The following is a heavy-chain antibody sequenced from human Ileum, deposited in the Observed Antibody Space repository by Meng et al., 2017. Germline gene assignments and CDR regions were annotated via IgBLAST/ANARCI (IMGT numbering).Heavy chain of an antibody. CDR1: GFTFSDSA. CDR3: ARPSYGDYGVS. Sequence: EVQLVESGGGLVQPGGSLKLPCAASGFTFSDSAMYWVRKTSGKGLEWVGRIRSKANSYTTGYIASVKGRFTISRDNSKNTAYLQMNSLKIEDTAVYYCARPSYGDYGVSWGQGTLVTVSS. V-gene: IGHV3-73*01. CDR2: IRSKANSYTT. J-gene: IGHJ5*02. D-gene: IGHD4-17*01.